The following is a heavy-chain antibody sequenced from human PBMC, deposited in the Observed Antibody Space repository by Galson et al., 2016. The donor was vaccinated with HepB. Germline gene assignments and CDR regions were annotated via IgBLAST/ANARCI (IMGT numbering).Heavy chain of an antibody. J-gene: IGHJ3*02. CDR3: ARRLIADFQDAFDI. CDR1: GYSFNVFW. D-gene: IGHD3-16*02. Sequence: QSGAEVKKPGESLKISCKASGYSFNVFWIGWVRQMPGKGLELMGIIYPGNPHTIYNPTFQGQVTISADKSITTAYLQWSSLKASDTAMYYCARRLIADFQDAFDIWGQGTMVTVSS. CDR2: IYPGNPHT. V-gene: IGHV5-51*01.